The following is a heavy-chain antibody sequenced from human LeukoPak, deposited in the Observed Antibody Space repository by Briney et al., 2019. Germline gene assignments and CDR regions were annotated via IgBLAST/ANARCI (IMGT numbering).Heavy chain of an antibody. CDR3: ARGSTTGVSY. CDR1: GGSFSGCY. CDR2: INHSGST. V-gene: IGHV4-34*01. Sequence: SETLSLTCAVCGGSFSGCYWSWIRQPPGKGLEWIGEINHSGSTNYNPSLKSRVTISVDTSKNQFSLKLSSVTAADTAVYYCARGSTTGVSYWGQGTLVTVSS. J-gene: IGHJ4*02. D-gene: IGHD4-23*01.